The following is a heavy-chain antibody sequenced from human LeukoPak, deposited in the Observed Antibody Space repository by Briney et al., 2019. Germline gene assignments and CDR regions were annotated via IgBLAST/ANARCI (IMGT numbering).Heavy chain of an antibody. V-gene: IGHV1-69*06. D-gene: IGHD3-9*01. CDR3: ASRPRNDILTGALDY. J-gene: IGHJ4*02. CDR2: IIPIFGTA. Sequence: GASVKVSCKASGGTFSSYAISWVRQAPGQGLEWMGGIIPIFGTANYAQKFQGRVTITADKSTSTAYMELSSLRSEDTAVYYCASRPRNDILTGALDYWGQGTLVTVSS. CDR1: GGTFSSYA.